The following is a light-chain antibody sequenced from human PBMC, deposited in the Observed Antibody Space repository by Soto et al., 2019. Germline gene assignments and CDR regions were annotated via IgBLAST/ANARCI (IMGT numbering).Light chain of an antibody. Sequence: EIVLTQSPATLSLSPGERATLSCRASQSVSSYLAWYQQKPGQAPRLLIYDASNRATGIPARFSGSGSGTDFTLTINSLEPEDFAVYYCQQRSNWPPAVTFGGGTKVEIK. CDR2: DAS. CDR1: QSVSSY. V-gene: IGKV3-11*01. J-gene: IGKJ4*01. CDR3: QQRSNWPPAVT.